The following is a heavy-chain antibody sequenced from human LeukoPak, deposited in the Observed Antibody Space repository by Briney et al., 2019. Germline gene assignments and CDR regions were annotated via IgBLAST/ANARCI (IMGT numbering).Heavy chain of an antibody. CDR3: ARGRGSGHKENWFDP. J-gene: IGHJ5*02. D-gene: IGHD6-19*01. CDR2: MNPNSGNT. Sequence: GASVTVSCKASGYTFTTYDINWVRQATGQGLAWMGWMNPNSGNTGYAQKFQGRVTMTRNTSISTAYMELSSLRSEDTAVYYCARGRGSGHKENWFDPWGQGALVTVSS. CDR1: GYTFTTYD. V-gene: IGHV1-8*01.